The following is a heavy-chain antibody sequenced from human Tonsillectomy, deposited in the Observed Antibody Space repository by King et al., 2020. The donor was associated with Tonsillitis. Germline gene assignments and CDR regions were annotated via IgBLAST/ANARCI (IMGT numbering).Heavy chain of an antibody. D-gene: IGHD6-13*01. J-gene: IGHJ2*01. CDR3: ARVHSSSYWYFDL. Sequence: QLQESGPRLVKPSETLSLTCTVSGGSISSYYWSWIRQPPGKALEWIGFIYYSGSTNYNPSLKSRVTISIDTSKNQFSLRLSSVNAADTAVYYCARVHSSSYWYFDLWGRGTLVTVSS. CDR2: IYYSGST. CDR1: GGSISSYY. V-gene: IGHV4-59*01.